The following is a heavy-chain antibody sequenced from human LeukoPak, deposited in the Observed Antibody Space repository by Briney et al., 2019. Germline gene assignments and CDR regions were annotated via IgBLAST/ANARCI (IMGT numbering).Heavy chain of an antibody. Sequence: ASETLSLTCTVSGGSISSYYWSWVRQPAGKGLEWIGRIYTSGSTNYNASLKSRVSISVDTSKNQFSLKLSSVTAAYTAVFYCARENSGSYREFAYWGQGTLVTVSS. V-gene: IGHV4-4*07. CDR3: ARENSGSYREFAY. D-gene: IGHD1-26*01. J-gene: IGHJ4*02. CDR1: GGSISSYY. CDR2: IYTSGST.